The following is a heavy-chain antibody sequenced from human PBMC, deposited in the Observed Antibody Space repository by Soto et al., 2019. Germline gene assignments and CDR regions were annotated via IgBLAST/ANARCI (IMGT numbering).Heavy chain of an antibody. CDR2: ISYDGSNK. V-gene: IGHV3-30*18. D-gene: IGHD2-2*01. Sequence: GGSLRLSCAASGFTFSSYGMHWVRQAPGKGLEWVAVISYDGSNKYYADSVKGRFTISRDNSKNTLYLQMNSLRAEDTAVYYCAKDAKDIVVVPAAIPIYYYYYMDVWGKGTTVTVSS. CDR1: GFTFSSYG. J-gene: IGHJ6*03. CDR3: AKDAKDIVVVPAAIPIYYYYYMDV.